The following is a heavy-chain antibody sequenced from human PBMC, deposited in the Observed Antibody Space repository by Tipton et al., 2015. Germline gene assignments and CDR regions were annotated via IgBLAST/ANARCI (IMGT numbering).Heavy chain of an antibody. J-gene: IGHJ4*02. CDR2: IFPGDFET. V-gene: IGHV5-51*01. CDR1: GYTFTSFW. CDR3: VRRARRVGSLSFPYYFDY. D-gene: IGHD1-26*01. Sequence: QSGPEVKKPGESLNISCKGSGYTFTSFWIGWVRQMPGKDLEWMGTIFPGDFETRYNPSFQGQVTISADKSITTAYLQRRSLKASDTAIYYCVRRARRVGSLSFPYYFDYWGQGTLVPVSS.